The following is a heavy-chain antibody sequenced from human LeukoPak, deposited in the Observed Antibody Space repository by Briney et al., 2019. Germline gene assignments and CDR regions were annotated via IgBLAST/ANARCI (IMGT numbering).Heavy chain of an antibody. D-gene: IGHD1-14*01. CDR1: GFTFSSYA. Sequence: GRSLRLSCAASGFTFSSYAMHWVRQAPGKGLEWVSSFSAGGGGSYYADSVKGRFTISRDNSKNTLYLQMNSLRAEDTAVYYCAKEAVRKFDFDYWGQGTLVTVSS. J-gene: IGHJ4*02. CDR2: FSAGGGGS. V-gene: IGHV3-23*01. CDR3: AKEAVRKFDFDY.